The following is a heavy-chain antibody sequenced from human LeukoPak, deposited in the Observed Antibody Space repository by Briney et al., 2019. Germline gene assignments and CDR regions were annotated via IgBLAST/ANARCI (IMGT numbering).Heavy chain of an antibody. D-gene: IGHD3-9*01. CDR3: ARDQGLTGYYGMDV. J-gene: IGHJ6*02. CDR2: ISTSGGST. V-gene: IGHV3-23*01. Sequence: GGSLRLSCAASGFTFSNYAMSWVRQAPGKGLEWVSAISTSGGSTYYADSVKGRFTISRDNSKNTLYLQMNSLRAEDTAVYYCARDQGLTGYYGMDVWGQGTTVTVSS. CDR1: GFTFSNYA.